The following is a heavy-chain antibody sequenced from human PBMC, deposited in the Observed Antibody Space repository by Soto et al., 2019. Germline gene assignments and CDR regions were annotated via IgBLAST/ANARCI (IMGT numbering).Heavy chain of an antibody. Sequence: QVQLVQSGAEVKKPGASVKVSCKASGYTFTSYDINWVRQATGQGLEWMGWMNPNSGNTGSAQKFQGRVTMTRNTSISTASMELSILRSEDTAVYYCARGWPGPADTPYNWFDPWGQGTLVTVSS. D-gene: IGHD2-2*01. V-gene: IGHV1-8*01. J-gene: IGHJ5*02. CDR1: GYTFTSYD. CDR3: ARGWPGPADTPYNWFDP. CDR2: MNPNSGNT.